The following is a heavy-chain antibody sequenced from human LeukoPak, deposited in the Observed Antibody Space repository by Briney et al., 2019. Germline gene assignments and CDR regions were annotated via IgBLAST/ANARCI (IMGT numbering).Heavy chain of an antibody. D-gene: IGHD4-17*01. CDR1: PGSISRFY. CDR2: IFHIGNT. J-gene: IGHJ4*02. Sequence: PSETLSLTCSVSPGSISRFYWSWIRQAPGKEPEWIGYIFHIGNTNYNPSLRGRVTIPIGTSKNEFSLDLTSVTAADTAVYYCAGTVTTHFAYWGQGALVTVSS. CDR3: AGTVTTHFAY. V-gene: IGHV4-59*08.